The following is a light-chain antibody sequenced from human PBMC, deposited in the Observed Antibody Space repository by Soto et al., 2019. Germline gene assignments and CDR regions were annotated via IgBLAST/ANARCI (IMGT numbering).Light chain of an antibody. CDR3: AAWDDSLNGRL. J-gene: IGLJ2*01. CDR2: SNI. CDR1: SSNIGSNT. Sequence: QSVLTQPPSASGTPGQRVTISCSGSSSNIGSNTVNWYQHLPGTAPKLLIYSNIQRPSGVPDRFSGSKSGTSASLAISGLQSEDEADYYCAAWDDSLNGRLFGGGTKVTVL. V-gene: IGLV1-44*01.